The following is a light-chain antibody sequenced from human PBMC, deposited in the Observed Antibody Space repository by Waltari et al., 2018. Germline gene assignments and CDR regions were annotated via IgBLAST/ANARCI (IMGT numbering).Light chain of an antibody. J-gene: IGKJ2*01. CDR2: RAT. V-gene: IGKV3-20*01. Sequence: EIVLTQSPGTLSLSPGERPTLSCRASQTVDGNYFSWFHQQPPQAPRPLLVRATSRATGITDRFGGSEAGTDVTLTITRVEPEDFAVYYWLHYGASPAVYTFGQGTKLEVK. CDR1: QTVDGNY. CDR3: LHYGASPAVYT.